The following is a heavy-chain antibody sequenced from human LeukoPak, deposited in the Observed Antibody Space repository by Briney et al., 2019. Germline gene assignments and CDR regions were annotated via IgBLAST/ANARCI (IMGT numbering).Heavy chain of an antibody. J-gene: IGHJ4*02. CDR3: AKSYGTSRPFYDY. Sequence: PGGSLRLSCAASGFIFTNYPMTWVRQAPGKGLQWVSAISGEAIYTYYLGSVKGRFTTSRDNSKNTLFLQMNSLRANDTAVYYCAKSYGTSRPFYDYWGQGIVVTVSS. V-gene: IGHV3-23*01. CDR1: GFIFTNYP. CDR2: ISGEAIYT. D-gene: IGHD1-26*01.